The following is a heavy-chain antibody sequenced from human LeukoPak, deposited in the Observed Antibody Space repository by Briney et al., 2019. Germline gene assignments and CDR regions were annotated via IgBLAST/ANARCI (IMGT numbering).Heavy chain of an antibody. J-gene: IGHJ4*02. V-gene: IGHV5-51*01. CDR3: AGPSLPGGYNPYFDY. D-gene: IGHD5-24*01. Sequence: HGESLKISCKGSGYSFTSYWIGWVRQMPGKGLEWMGIIYPGDSDTRYSPSFQGQVTISADKSISTAYLQWSSLKASDTAMYYCAGPSLPGGYNPYFDYWGQGTLVTVSS. CDR1: GYSFTSYW. CDR2: IYPGDSDT.